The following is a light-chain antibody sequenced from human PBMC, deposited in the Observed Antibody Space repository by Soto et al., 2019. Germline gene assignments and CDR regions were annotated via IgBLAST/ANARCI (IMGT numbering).Light chain of an antibody. V-gene: IGKV3-15*01. J-gene: IGKJ1*01. Sequence: DIVITQSPATMSVSPGESPTLCCRASQSVSSNLAWYQQKPGQAPRLLIYGASTRATGIPARFSGSGSGTEFTLTISSLQPEDFAVYYCQQYDKWPRTFGQGTKVDIK. CDR2: GAS. CDR3: QQYDKWPRT. CDR1: QSVSSN.